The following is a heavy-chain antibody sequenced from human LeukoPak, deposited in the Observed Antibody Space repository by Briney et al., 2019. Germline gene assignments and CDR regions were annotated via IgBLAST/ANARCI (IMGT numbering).Heavy chain of an antibody. J-gene: IGHJ4*02. V-gene: IGHV1-46*01. CDR3: ARELPQWLVLDY. Sequence: ASVKVSCKASGYTFTGYYMHWVRQAPGQGLEWMGIINPSGGSTSYAQKFQGRVTMTRDTSTSTVYMELSSLRSEDTAVYYCARELPQWLVLDYWGQGTLVTVSS. CDR1: GYTFTGYY. D-gene: IGHD6-19*01. CDR2: INPSGGST.